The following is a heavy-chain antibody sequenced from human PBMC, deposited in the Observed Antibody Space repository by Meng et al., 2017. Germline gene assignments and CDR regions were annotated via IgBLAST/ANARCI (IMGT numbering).Heavy chain of an antibody. J-gene: IGHJ4*02. CDR2: ISSSSSYI. D-gene: IGHD5-24*01. V-gene: IGHV3-21*01. Sequence: GESLKISCAASGFTFSSYSMNWVRQAPGKGLEWVSSISSSSSYIYYADSVKGRFTISRDNAKNSLYPQMNSLRAEDTAVYYCARDESEMATANWGQGTLVTVSS. CDR3: ARDESEMATAN. CDR1: GFTFSSYS.